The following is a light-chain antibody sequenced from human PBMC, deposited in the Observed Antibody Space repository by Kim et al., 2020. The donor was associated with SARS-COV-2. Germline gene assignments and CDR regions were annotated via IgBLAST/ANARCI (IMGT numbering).Light chain of an antibody. V-gene: IGKV4-1*01. J-gene: IGKJ3*01. Sequence: DIVMTQSPDSLAVSLGERATINCKSSQSVLYSSNNKNYLVWYQQKPGQPPKLLIYWASTRESGVPERFSGSGSGTDFTLTISSLQAEDGTIYYCQQHYSIPFTFGPGTKVDIK. CDR3: QQHYSIPFT. CDR2: WAS. CDR1: QSVLYSSNNKNY.